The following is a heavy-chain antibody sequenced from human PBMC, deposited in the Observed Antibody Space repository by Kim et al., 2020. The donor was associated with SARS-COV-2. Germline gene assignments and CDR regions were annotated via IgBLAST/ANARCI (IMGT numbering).Heavy chain of an antibody. V-gene: IGHV1-3*01. J-gene: IGHJ4*02. CDR2: INAGKGNT. Sequence: ASVKVSCKASGYTFSSVDLYWLRQAPGQRLEWMGRINAGKGNTEYSQKFQGRVTISRDTSASTAYMELSSLTSEDTAMYYCARRSSASGPYDYWGQGTLDTVSS. CDR3: ARRSSASGPYDY. D-gene: IGHD3-10*01. CDR1: GYTFSSVD.